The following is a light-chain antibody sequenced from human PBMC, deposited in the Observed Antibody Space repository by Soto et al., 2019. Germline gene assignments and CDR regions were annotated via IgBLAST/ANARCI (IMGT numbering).Light chain of an antibody. Sequence: QSALTQPRSVSGSPGQSVTISCPGSRRDVGGYKYVSWYQQFPGNAPKLLIYDVAKRPSGVPGRFSGSKSGNTASLTISGLQAEDEADYYCCSYGGGRTPLGFGGGTKLTVL. CDR3: CSYGGGRTPLG. CDR1: RRDVGGYKY. J-gene: IGLJ2*01. V-gene: IGLV2-11*01. CDR2: DVA.